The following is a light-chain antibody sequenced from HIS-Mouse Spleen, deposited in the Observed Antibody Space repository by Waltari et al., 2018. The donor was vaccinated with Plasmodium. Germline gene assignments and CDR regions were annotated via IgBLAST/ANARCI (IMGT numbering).Light chain of an antibody. V-gene: IGLV2-14*03. CDR3: SSYTSSSTLNYV. CDR1: SSDVGGYNY. Sequence: QSALTQPASVSGSPGQSITISCTGTSSDVGGYNYVSWYQQHPGKAPKLMIYDVSNRPSVVSNRFPASKSGNTASLTISGLQAEDEADYYCSSYTSSSTLNYVVGTGTKVTVL. J-gene: IGLJ1*01. CDR2: DVS.